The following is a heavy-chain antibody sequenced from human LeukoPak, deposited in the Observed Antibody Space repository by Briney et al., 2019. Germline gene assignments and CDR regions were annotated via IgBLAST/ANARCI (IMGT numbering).Heavy chain of an antibody. CDR2: ISNDGSNK. CDR1: GVTFSSYG. V-gene: IGHV3-30*18. CDR3: AKDLTGVNYCLDQ. D-gene: IGHD1-7*01. J-gene: IGHJ4*02. Sequence: PGRSLRLSCAASGVTFSSYGMHWVRHAPGKGLEWVAVISNDGSNKHYADSVKGRFTISRDNSKNTLYLQMNSLRAEDTAVYYCAKDLTGVNYCLDQWGQGTLVTVSS.